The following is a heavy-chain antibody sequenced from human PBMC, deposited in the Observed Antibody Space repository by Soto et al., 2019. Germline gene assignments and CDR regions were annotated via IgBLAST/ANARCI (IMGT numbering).Heavy chain of an antibody. D-gene: IGHD6-13*01. CDR3: ARELAAAGSFDY. J-gene: IGHJ4*02. CDR1: GITFSNYA. Sequence: EVQLLESGGGLVQPGGSLRLSCTASGITFSNYAMSWVRQAPRKGLEWISYISTSGSTIYYADSVKGRFTISRDNAKNSLYLQMNSLRAEDTAVYYCARELAAAGSFDYWGQGTLVTVSS. V-gene: IGHV3-48*03. CDR2: ISTSGSTI.